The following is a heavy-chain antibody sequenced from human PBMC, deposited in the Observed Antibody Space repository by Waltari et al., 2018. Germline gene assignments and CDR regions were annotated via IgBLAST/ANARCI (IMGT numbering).Heavy chain of an antibody. CDR2: ISAHDGNT. CDR1: AYTCSTYG. V-gene: IGHV1-18*01. J-gene: IGHJ4*01. CDR3: ATAVGGNMEFDS. D-gene: IGHD6-19*01. Sequence: QVHLVQSGAEVKTPGASVKVSCKASAYTCSTYGLTWVRQAPGQGLVWLGWISAHDGNTNYAPSLQDRVTLTTDTSTYTAYMELNSLRPDDTAVYYCATAVGGNMEFDSWGHGSLVTVSS.